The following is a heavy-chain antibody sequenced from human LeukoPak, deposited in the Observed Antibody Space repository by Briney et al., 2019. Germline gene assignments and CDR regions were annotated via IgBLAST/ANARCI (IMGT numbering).Heavy chain of an antibody. CDR1: GFTFSNYW. CDR2: IKQDRSEK. D-gene: IGHD5-24*01. Sequence: SGGSLRLSCAASGFTFSNYWMSWVRQAPGKGLEWVANIKQDRSEKYYVDSVKGRFTISRDNAKNSLYLQMNSLRAEDTAVYYCARDQDGYIDYWGQGTLVTVSS. CDR3: ARDQDGYIDY. J-gene: IGHJ4*02. V-gene: IGHV3-7*01.